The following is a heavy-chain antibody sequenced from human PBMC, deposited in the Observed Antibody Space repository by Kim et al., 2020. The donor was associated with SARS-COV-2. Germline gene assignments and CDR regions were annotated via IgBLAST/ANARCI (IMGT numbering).Heavy chain of an antibody. J-gene: IGHJ4*02. V-gene: IGHV3-30*01. CDR3: ARATGPYTSSSGIYDY. Sequence: DSWRGRFTISRDNSKNTLYLQLNGLRAEDTAVYYCARATGPYTSSSGIYDYWGQGTLVSVSS. D-gene: IGHD6-6*01.